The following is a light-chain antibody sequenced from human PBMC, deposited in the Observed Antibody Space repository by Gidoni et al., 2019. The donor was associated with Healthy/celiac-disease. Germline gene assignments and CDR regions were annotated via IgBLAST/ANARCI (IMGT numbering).Light chain of an antibody. Sequence: EIQMIQSPSTLSASVADRVTITCRASQSISSWLAWYQQKPGKAPKLLINKASSLESGVPSRFSGSGSGTEFTLTISSLQPDDFATYYCQQYNSYSLLYTFGQGTKLEIK. V-gene: IGKV1-5*03. CDR2: KAS. CDR1: QSISSW. J-gene: IGKJ2*01. CDR3: QQYNSYSLLYT.